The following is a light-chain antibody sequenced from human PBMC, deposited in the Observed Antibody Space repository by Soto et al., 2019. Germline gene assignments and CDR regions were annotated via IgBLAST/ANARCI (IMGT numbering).Light chain of an antibody. CDR1: SSNIGAGYD. Sequence: VLTQPPSVSGAPGQRVTISCTGSSSNIGAGYDVHWYQQLPGTAPKLLIYGNSNRPSGVPDRFSGSKSGTSASLAITGLQAEDEADYYCQSYDSSLSGSSVFGGGTKLTVL. CDR2: GNS. J-gene: IGLJ3*02. V-gene: IGLV1-40*01. CDR3: QSYDSSLSGSSV.